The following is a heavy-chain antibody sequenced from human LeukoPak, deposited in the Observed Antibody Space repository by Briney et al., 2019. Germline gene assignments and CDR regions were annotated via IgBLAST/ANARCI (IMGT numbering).Heavy chain of an antibody. CDR1: GYTFTGYY. Sequence: GASVKVSCQASGYTFTGYYMHWVRQAPGQGLEWMGWINPDSGGTNYAQKFQGRVTMTRDTSISTAYMELSRLRSDDTAVYYCARGRITMIVVADWWGQGTLVTVSS. D-gene: IGHD3-22*01. CDR3: ARGRITMIVVADW. V-gene: IGHV1-2*02. J-gene: IGHJ4*02. CDR2: INPDSGGT.